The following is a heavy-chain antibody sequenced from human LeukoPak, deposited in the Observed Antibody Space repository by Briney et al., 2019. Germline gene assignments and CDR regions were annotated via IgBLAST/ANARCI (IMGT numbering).Heavy chain of an antibody. CDR3: ANAGSGLGI. J-gene: IGHJ3*02. D-gene: IGHD3-22*01. V-gene: IGHV3-23*01. CDR2: ISGSGGST. Sequence: GGSLRLSCAASGFTFSSYAMSWVRQAPGXXLEWVSAISGSGGSTYYADSVKGRFTISRDNSKNTLYLQMNSLRAEDTAVYYCANAGSGLGIWGQGTMVTVSS. CDR1: GFTFSSYA.